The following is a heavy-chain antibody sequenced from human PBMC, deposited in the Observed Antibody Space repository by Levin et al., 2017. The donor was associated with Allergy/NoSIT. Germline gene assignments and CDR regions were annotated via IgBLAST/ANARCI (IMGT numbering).Heavy chain of an antibody. V-gene: IGHV1-69*13. CDR1: GGTFSSYA. J-gene: IGHJ5*02. CDR2: IIPIFGTA. D-gene: IGHD6-6*01. CDR3: AREVAGPGGIAARPGEGWFDP. Sequence: SVKVSCKASGGTFSSYAISWVRQAPGQGLEWMGGIIPIFGTANYAQKFQGRVTITADESTSTAYMELSSLRSEDTAVYYCAREVAGPGGIAARPGEGWFDPWGQGTLVTVSS.